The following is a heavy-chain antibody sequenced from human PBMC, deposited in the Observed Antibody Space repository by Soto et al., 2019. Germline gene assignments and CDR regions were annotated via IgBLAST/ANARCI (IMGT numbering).Heavy chain of an antibody. CDR3: AHTLWLRPDY. Sequence: SGPTLVNPTPTLTPTCSFSGFSLTIYEVGAAWIRQPPGKALEYLALIYGNGDKRYTPSQQTRLSITKDTSTNQVVLTMTNVDPVDTARYYCAHTLWLRPDYWGQGALVTVSS. CDR2: IYGNGDK. D-gene: IGHD5-12*01. J-gene: IGHJ4*02. CDR1: GFSLTIYEVG. V-gene: IGHV2-5*01.